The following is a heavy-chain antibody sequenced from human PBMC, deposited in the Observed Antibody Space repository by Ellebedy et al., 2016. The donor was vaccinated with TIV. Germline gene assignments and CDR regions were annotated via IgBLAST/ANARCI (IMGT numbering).Heavy chain of an antibody. CDR3: VKAPTNSGRLDF. D-gene: IGHD3-10*01. CDR1: GFTFDDYG. Sequence: SLKISCAASGFTFDDYGMHWVRQAPGKGLEWVSGISWNSGAIGYADSVKGRFTISRDNTKKTLYLQMDSLGDEDTDSYYCVKAPTNSGRLDFWGQGTLVTVSS. V-gene: IGHV3-9*01. CDR2: ISWNSGAI. J-gene: IGHJ4*02.